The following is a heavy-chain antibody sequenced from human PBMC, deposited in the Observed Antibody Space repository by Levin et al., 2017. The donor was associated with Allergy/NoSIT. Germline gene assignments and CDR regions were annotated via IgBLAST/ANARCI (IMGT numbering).Heavy chain of an antibody. D-gene: IGHD1-26*01. V-gene: IGHV3-72*01. CDR1: EFDFNDHY. CDR3: ADLGRSYGLDV. Sequence: GGSLRLSCAGSEFDFNDHYIDWVRQAPGKGLEWVGRITSKGNSYSSEYAASVRGGFTISRDDSENSVYLQMNSLKTEDTAVYYCADLGRSYGLDVWGQGTTVTVSS. J-gene: IGHJ6*02. CDR2: ITSKGNSYSS.